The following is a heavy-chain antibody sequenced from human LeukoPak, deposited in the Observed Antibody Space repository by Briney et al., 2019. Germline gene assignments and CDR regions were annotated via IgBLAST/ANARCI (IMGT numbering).Heavy chain of an antibody. Sequence: PGRSLRLSCAASGFTFSSYGMHWVRQAPGKGLEWVAFIWYDGSNKYYADSVTGRFTISRDNSKNTLYLQMNSLRAEDTAVYYCARGQQQTSYYYYGMDVWGQGTTVTVSS. CDR2: IWYDGSNK. CDR3: ARGQQQTSYYYYGMDV. CDR1: GFTFSSYG. D-gene: IGHD6-13*01. V-gene: IGHV3-33*01. J-gene: IGHJ6*02.